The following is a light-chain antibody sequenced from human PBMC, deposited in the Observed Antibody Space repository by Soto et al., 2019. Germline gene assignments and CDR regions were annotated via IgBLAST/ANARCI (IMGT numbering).Light chain of an antibody. Sequence: QSVLTQPASVSGSPGQSITISCTGTSSDVGIYNLVSWYQQHPGKAPKLMIYEVSNRPSGVSNRFSGSKSGNTASLTISGLQAEDDSDYYCCSYAGSSIAVFGGGTQLTVL. V-gene: IGLV2-23*02. CDR1: SSDVGIYNL. CDR2: EVS. J-gene: IGLJ7*01. CDR3: CSYAGSSIAV.